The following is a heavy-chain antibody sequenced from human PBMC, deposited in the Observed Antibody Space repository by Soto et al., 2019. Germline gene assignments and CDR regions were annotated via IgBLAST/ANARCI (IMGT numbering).Heavy chain of an antibody. J-gene: IGHJ4*02. CDR1: GGTFSGYA. D-gene: IGHD3-16*01. Sequence: GASVKVSCKASGGTFSGYAISWVRQAPGQGLEWMGGIIPIFGTANYAQKFQGRVTITADESTSTAYMELSSLRSEDTAVYYCAREARPAVWDYWGQGTLVTVST. CDR3: AREARPAVWDY. CDR2: IIPIFGTA. V-gene: IGHV1-69*13.